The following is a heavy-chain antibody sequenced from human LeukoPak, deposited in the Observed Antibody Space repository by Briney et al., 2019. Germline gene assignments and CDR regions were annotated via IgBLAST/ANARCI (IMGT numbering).Heavy chain of an antibody. D-gene: IGHD3-10*01. CDR3: ARRATSVRGIPLFDY. CDR1: GYRFTSYW. Sequence: GASLRISCKGSGYRFTSYWIDWVRQIRGKGLGWMGRIDPSDSYTNYSPSFQGHVTISADNSISTAYLQWSGVKASDRAMFYCARRATSVRGIPLFDYWGQGTLVTVSS. CDR2: IDPSDSYT. J-gene: IGHJ4*02. V-gene: IGHV5-10-1*01.